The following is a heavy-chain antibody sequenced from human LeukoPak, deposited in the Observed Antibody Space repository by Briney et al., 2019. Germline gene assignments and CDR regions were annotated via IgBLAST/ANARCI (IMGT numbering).Heavy chain of an antibody. CDR1: GYIFDAYY. J-gene: IGHJ4*02. CDR2: INPRNGGT. CDR3: ATESSPEDYFDY. V-gene: IGHV1-2*02. Sequence: ASVKVSCKGSGYIFDAYYIHWVRQAPGQGLEWMGWINPRNGGTKYAQKFQGRVTMTRDTSISTVYMEVSSLISDDTAVYYCATESSPEDYFDYWGQGTLVTVSS.